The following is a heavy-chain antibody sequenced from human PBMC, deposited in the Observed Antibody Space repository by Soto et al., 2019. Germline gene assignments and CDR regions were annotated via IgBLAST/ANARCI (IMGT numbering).Heavy chain of an antibody. CDR2: IYHSGST. J-gene: IGHJ5*02. CDR1: GGSISSSNW. D-gene: IGHD2-15*01. CDR3: ARGLRYCSGGSCSGNWFDP. Sequence: QVQLQESGPGPVKPSGTLSLTCAVSGGSISSSNWWSWVRQPPGKGLEWIGEIYHSGSTNYNPSLKSRVTISVDKSKNQFSLKLSSVTAADTAVYYCARGLRYCSGGSCSGNWFDPWGQGTLVTVSS. V-gene: IGHV4-4*02.